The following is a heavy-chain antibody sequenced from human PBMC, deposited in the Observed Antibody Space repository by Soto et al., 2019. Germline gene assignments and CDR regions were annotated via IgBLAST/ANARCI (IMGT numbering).Heavy chain of an antibody. CDR1: GFTFSSYG. CDR2: ISDDGRNK. CDR3: AKPRVAGVLSFNSYYFDY. V-gene: IGHV3-30*18. J-gene: IGHJ4*02. Sequence: PWGSLRLSCAASGFTFSSYGTHWVRQAPGKGLEWVAVISDDGRNKYYADSVKGRFTISRDNSKNTLYLQMNSLRAEDTALYYCAKPRVAGVLSFNSYYFDYWGQGTVVTVSS. D-gene: IGHD6-19*01.